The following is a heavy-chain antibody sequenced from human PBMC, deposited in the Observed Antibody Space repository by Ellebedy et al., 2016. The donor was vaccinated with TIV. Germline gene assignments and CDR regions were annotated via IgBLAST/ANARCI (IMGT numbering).Heavy chain of an antibody. J-gene: IGHJ4*02. V-gene: IGHV3-15*07. CDR3: TTGGVADFDF. CDR1: GFTFSNAW. D-gene: IGHD2-15*01. Sequence: GESLKISCAASGFTFSNAWMNWVRQAPGKGLEWVGRIQSKIDGGTTDYAAPVKGSFTISRDDSKNTLYLQMNSLKTEDTAVYYCTTGGVADFDFWGQGTLATVSS. CDR2: IQSKIDGGTT.